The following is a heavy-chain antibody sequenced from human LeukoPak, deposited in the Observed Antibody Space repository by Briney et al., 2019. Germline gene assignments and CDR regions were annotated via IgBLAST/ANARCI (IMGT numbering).Heavy chain of an antibody. CDR2: ISGSGGST. Sequence: GGSLRLSCAASEFTFSTYVMGWVRQAPGKGLEWVSAISGSGGSTYYSDSVKGRFTISRDNSKNTLYLQMNSLRAEDTAVYYCAKNFYGDYNVFFDYWDQGTLVTVSS. CDR3: AKNFYGDYNVFFDY. V-gene: IGHV3-23*01. J-gene: IGHJ4*02. CDR1: EFTFSTYV. D-gene: IGHD4-17*01.